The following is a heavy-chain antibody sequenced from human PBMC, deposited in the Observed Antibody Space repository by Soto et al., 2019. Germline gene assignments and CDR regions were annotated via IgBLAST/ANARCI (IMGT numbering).Heavy chain of an antibody. CDR2: IYPSDSDT. CDR1: GYSFTSHW. V-gene: IGHV5-51*01. CDR3: ARRIGGDYTNAFDI. Sequence: AESLKISCNVSGYSFTSHWIGWVRQMPGKGLEWMGIIYPSDSDTRYSPSFQGQVTISGDKSISTAYLQWSSLKASDTAMYYCARRIGGDYTNAFDIWGQGTMVTVSS. D-gene: IGHD2-21*02. J-gene: IGHJ3*02.